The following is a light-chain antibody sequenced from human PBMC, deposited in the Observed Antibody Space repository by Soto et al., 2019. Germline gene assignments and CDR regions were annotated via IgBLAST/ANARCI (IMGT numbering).Light chain of an antibody. CDR3: QQYKDWPT. V-gene: IGKV3-15*01. J-gene: IGKJ5*01. CDR1: QGVTSN. Sequence: EIVMTQSPATLSLSPGQRATLSCRASQGVTSNLGWYQQKPGQAPRLLIYGASTRATGVPARFSGSGSGTEFTLIISSLQSEDFAIDYCQQYKDWPTFGQGTRLEI. CDR2: GAS.